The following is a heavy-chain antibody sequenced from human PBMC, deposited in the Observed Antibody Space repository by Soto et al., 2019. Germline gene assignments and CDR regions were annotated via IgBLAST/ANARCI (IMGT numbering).Heavy chain of an antibody. CDR1: GGSFSGYY. D-gene: IGHD3-10*01. J-gene: IGHJ4*02. CDR2: INHSGST. V-gene: IGHV4-34*01. Sequence: SETLSLTCAVYGGSFSGYYWSWIRQPPGKGLEWIGEINHSGSTNYNPSLKSRVTISVDTSKNQFSLKLSSVTAADTAVYYCAEYGSGSYYIFDYWGQGTLVTVSS. CDR3: AEYGSGSYYIFDY.